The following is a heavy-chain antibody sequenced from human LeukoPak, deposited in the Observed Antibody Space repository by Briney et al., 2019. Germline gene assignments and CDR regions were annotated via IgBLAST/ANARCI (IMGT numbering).Heavy chain of an antibody. J-gene: IGHJ5*02. CDR2: IYYSGST. CDR1: GGSISSYY. Sequence: SETLSLTCTVSGGSISSYYWSWIRQPPGKGLEWIGYIYYSGSTNYNPSLKSRATISVDTSKNQFSLNLSSVTAADTAVYYCARDKTGDNWFDPWGQGTLVTVSS. CDR3: ARDKTGDNWFDP. V-gene: IGHV4-59*01. D-gene: IGHD2-8*02.